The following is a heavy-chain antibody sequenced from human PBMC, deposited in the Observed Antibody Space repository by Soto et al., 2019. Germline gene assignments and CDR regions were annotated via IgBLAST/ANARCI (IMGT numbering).Heavy chain of an antibody. CDR3: ASSKWLPGYYYYYGMDV. Sequence: ASETLSLTCTVSGGSISSGGYYWSWIRQHPGKGLEWIGYIYYSGSTYYNPSLKSRVTISVDTSKNQFSLKLSSVTAADTAVYYCASSKWLPGYYYYYGMDVWGQGTTVTVSS. J-gene: IGHJ6*02. CDR2: IYYSGST. D-gene: IGHD5-12*01. V-gene: IGHV4-31*03. CDR1: GGSISSGGYY.